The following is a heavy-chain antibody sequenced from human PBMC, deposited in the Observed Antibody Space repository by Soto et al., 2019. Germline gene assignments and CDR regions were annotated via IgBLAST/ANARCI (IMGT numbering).Heavy chain of an antibody. Sequence: RVRKAAVGGTSLDHGVRRVSQATGEGLEWVAVIWYDGSNKYYADSVKGRFTISRDNSKNTLYLQMNSLRAEDTAVYFCARGGRRAPRSCFAYRGKGTLV. CDR3: ARGGRRAPRSCFAY. J-gene: IGHJ1*01. CDR1: GGTSLDHG. CDR2: IWYDGSNK. V-gene: IGHV3-33*01. D-gene: IGHD2-2*01.